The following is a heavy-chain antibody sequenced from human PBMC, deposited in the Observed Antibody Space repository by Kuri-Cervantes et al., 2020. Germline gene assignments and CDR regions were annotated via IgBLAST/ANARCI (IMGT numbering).Heavy chain of an antibody. CDR3: AKDLLNYYDSSGLRAFDI. J-gene: IGHJ3*02. D-gene: IGHD3-22*01. CDR1: GFTFSSYA. V-gene: IGHV3-23*01. CDR2: ISGGGGGT. Sequence: GESLKISCAASGFTFSSYAMSWVRQAPGKGLEWVSAISGGGGGTYYADSVKGRFAISRDNSKNTLYLQMNSLRAEDTALYYCAKDLLNYYDSSGLRAFDIWGQGTMVTVSS.